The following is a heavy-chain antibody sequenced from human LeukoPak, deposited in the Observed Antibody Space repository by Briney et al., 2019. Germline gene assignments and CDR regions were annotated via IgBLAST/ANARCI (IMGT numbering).Heavy chain of an antibody. D-gene: IGHD3-10*01. CDR3: AKVRAITMVRGVTPEFDY. CDR2: ISYDGSNK. Sequence: GGSLRLSCAASGFTFSSYGMHWVRQAPGKGLEGVAVISYDGSNKYYADSVKGRFTISRDNSKNTLYLQMNSLRAEDTAVYYCAKVRAITMVRGVTPEFDYWGQGTLVTVSS. J-gene: IGHJ4*02. V-gene: IGHV3-30*18. CDR1: GFTFSSYG.